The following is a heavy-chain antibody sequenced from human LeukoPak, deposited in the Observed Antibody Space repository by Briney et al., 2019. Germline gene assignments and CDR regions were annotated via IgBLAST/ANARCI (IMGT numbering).Heavy chain of an antibody. CDR1: GFTFSSYA. D-gene: IGHD3-22*01. CDR2: ITTSGGST. V-gene: IGHV3-23*01. Sequence: GGSLRLSCAASGFTFSSYAMSWVRQAPGKGLEWVSFITTSGGSTSYADSVEGRFTISRDNPRNTLYLQMNSLRDEDTAVYYCAIMHGYYDGSGYWVQWGQGTLVTVSS. J-gene: IGHJ4*02. CDR3: AIMHGYYDGSGYWVQ.